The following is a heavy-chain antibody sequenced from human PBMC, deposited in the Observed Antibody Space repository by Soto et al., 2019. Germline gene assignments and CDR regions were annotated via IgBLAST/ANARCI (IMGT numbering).Heavy chain of an antibody. CDR3: ARDSTTSRYYGMDV. V-gene: IGHV3-21*01. Sequence: EVQLVESGGGLVKPGGSLRLSCAASGFTFSTYGMNWVRQAPGKGLEWVSFISGSSSYIYYADSVKGRFTISRDNAKNSLYLQMNSRRAEDRAVYYCARDSTTSRYYGMDVWGQGTTVTVSS. D-gene: IGHD4-17*01. CDR1: GFTFSTYG. J-gene: IGHJ6*02. CDR2: ISGSSSYI.